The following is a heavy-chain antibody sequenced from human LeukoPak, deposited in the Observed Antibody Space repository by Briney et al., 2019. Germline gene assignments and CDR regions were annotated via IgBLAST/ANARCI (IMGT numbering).Heavy chain of an antibody. J-gene: IGHJ5*02. Sequence: GASVKVPCKASGYTFTGYYMHWVRQAPGQGLEWMGWINPNSGGTNYAQKFQGRVTMTRDTSISTAYMELSRLRSDDTAVYYCARRYGSGRNWFDPWGPGTLVTVSS. CDR3: ARRYGSGRNWFDP. D-gene: IGHD3-10*01. CDR1: GYTFTGYY. V-gene: IGHV1-2*02. CDR2: INPNSGGT.